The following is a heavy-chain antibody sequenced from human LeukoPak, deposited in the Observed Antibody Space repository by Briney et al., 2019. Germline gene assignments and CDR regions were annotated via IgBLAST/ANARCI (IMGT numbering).Heavy chain of an antibody. CDR1: GGSISSYY. D-gene: IGHD6-19*01. CDR3: ARGQYSSGWAYYYYYYMDV. V-gene: IGHV4-34*01. J-gene: IGHJ6*03. Sequence: SETLSLTCTVSGGSISSYYWSWIRQPPGKGLEWIGEINHSGSTNYNPSLKSRVTISVDTSKNQFSLKLSSVTAADTAVYYCARGQYSSGWAYYYYYYMDVWGKGTTVTVSS. CDR2: INHSGST.